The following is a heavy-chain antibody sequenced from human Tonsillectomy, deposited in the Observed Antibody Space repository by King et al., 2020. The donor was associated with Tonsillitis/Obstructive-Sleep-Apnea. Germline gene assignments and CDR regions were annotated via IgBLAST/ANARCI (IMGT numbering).Heavy chain of an antibody. Sequence: VQLVESGGGFVQPGGSLRLSCSASGLTFSTYSMSWVRQAPGKGVEWLANLKQEGSEEDYVDSVKGRFTITRDNAQNSLYVQMNSLRAEDTAVYYCARDFRLYTSGWSEPFDYWGQGTLVTVSS. CDR2: LKQEGSEE. CDR3: ARDFRLYTSGWSEPFDY. CDR1: GLTFSTYS. J-gene: IGHJ4*02. V-gene: IGHV3-7*04. D-gene: IGHD6-19*01.